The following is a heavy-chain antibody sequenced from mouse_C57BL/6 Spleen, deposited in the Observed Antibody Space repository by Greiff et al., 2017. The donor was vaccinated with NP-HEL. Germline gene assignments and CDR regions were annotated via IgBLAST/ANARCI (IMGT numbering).Heavy chain of an antibody. CDR3: ARSGVLRTPFAY. CDR2: INPYNGGT. V-gene: IGHV1-19*01. CDR1: GYTFTDYY. Sequence: EVQGVESGPVLVKPGASVKMSCKASGYTFTDYYMNWVKQSHGKSLEWIGVINPYNGGTSYNQKFKGKATLTVDKSSSTAYMELNSLTSEDSAVYYCARSGVLRTPFAYWGQGTLVTVSA. D-gene: IGHD1-1*01. J-gene: IGHJ3*01.